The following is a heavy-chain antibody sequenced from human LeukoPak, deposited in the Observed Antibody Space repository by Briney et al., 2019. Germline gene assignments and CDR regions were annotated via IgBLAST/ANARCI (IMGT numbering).Heavy chain of an antibody. Sequence: SETLSLTCAVYGGAFSGYYWSWIRQPPGKGLEWIGEINHSGSTDYNPSLKSRVTMSVDTSKNQFSLRLSSVTAADTAVYYCARKNITMINGTLFDYWGQGILVTVSS. D-gene: IGHD3-22*01. J-gene: IGHJ4*02. CDR1: GGAFSGYY. CDR2: INHSGST. V-gene: IGHV4-34*01. CDR3: ARKNITMINGTLFDY.